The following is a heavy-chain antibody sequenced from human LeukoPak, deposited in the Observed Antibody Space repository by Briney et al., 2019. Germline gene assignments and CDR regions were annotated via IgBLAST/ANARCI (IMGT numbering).Heavy chain of an antibody. V-gene: IGHV3-66*01. CDR1: EFSVGSNY. Sequence: GGSLRLSCAASEFSVGSNYMTWVRQAPGKGLEWVSLIYSGGSTYYADSVKGRFTISRDNSKNTLYLQMNSLRAEDTAVYYCARSGRGGAFDIWGHGTMVTVSS. D-gene: IGHD1-26*01. CDR3: ARSGRGGAFDI. CDR2: IYSGGST. J-gene: IGHJ3*02.